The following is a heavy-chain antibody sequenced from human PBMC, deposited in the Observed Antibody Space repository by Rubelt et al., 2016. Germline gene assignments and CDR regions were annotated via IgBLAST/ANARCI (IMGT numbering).Heavy chain of an antibody. CDR1: GFTFSSYA. D-gene: IGHD2-15*01. J-gene: IGHJ4*02. CDR2: IQFDEAAT. V-gene: IGHV3-33*08. CDR3: TREAPRGGSQFFDC. Sequence: GGGVFQPGRSLRLSCAASGFTFSSYAMHWVRQAPGKGLGWLTVIQFDEAATYYADSVKGRFAISRDNSKNTLFLQVNSLRPEDTAVYYFTREAPRGGSQFFDCWGQGTQVTVSS.